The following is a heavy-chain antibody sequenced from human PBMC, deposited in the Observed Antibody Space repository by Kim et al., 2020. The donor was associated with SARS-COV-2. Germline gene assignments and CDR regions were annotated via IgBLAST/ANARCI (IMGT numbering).Heavy chain of an antibody. D-gene: IGHD3-10*01. J-gene: IGHJ4*02. CDR1: GFTFSSYA. V-gene: IGHV3-30*04. CDR3: ARGHYYGSGITDY. CDR2: ISYDGSNK. Sequence: GGSLRLSCAASGFTFSSYAMHWVRQAPGKGLEWVAVISYDGSNKYYVDSVKGRFTISRDNSKNTLYLQMNSLRAEDTAVYYCARGHYYGSGITDYWGQGTLVTVSS.